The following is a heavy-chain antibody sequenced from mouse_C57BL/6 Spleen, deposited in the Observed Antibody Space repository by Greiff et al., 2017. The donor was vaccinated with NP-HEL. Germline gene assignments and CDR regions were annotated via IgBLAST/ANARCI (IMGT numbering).Heavy chain of an antibody. V-gene: IGHV5-17*01. CDR2: ISSGSSTI. J-gene: IGHJ4*01. CDR1: GFTFSDYG. CDR3: ARNLVYYDYDGEGYYAMDY. Sequence: EVKLMESGGGLVKPGGSLKLSCAASGFTFSDYGMHWVRQAPEKGLEWVAYISSGSSTIYYADTVKGRFTISRDNAKNTLFLQMTSLRSEDTAMYYCARNLVYYDYDGEGYYAMDYWGQRTSVTVSS. D-gene: IGHD2-4*01.